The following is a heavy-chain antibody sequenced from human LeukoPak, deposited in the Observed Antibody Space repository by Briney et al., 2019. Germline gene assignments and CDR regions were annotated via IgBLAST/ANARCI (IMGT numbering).Heavy chain of an antibody. V-gene: IGHV3-43D*03. Sequence: PGGSLRLSCAASGFTFDDYAMHWVRQAPGKALEWVSFITWDGGRTHYVDSVKGRFIVSRDNSKNSLYLQMNNLRPEDTAFYYCAKDYGYTNGFIDYWGQGTLVTVSS. CDR2: ITWDGGRT. CDR1: GFTFDDYA. J-gene: IGHJ4*02. CDR3: AKDYGYTNGFIDY. D-gene: IGHD6-19*01.